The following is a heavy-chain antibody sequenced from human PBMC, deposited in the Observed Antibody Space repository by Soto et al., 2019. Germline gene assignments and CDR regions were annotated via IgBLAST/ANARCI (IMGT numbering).Heavy chain of an antibody. V-gene: IGHV1-69*02. CDR3: ARVPSAGGSAGY. D-gene: IGHD2-15*01. CDR1: GGTFSSYT. Sequence: QVQLVQSGAEVKKPGSSVKVSCKASGGTFSSYTISWVRQAPGQGLEWMGRIIPILGIANYAQKFQGRVTITADKSTSTAYLELSILRSEDTAVYYWARVPSAGGSAGYWGQGTLVTVSS. CDR2: IIPILGIA. J-gene: IGHJ4*02.